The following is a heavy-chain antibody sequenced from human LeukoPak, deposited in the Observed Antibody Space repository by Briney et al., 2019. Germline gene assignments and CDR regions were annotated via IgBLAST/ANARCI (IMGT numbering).Heavy chain of an antibody. CDR3: VSFYETY. Sequence: GGSLRLSCAASGNYWMHWVRQAPGKGLVWVSHINSDGSWTSYADSVKGRFTISKDNAKNTVYLQMNNLRAEDTAAYYCVSFYETYWGRGTLVTVSS. V-gene: IGHV3-74*01. J-gene: IGHJ4*02. D-gene: IGHD2-2*01. CDR1: GNYW. CDR2: INSDGSWT.